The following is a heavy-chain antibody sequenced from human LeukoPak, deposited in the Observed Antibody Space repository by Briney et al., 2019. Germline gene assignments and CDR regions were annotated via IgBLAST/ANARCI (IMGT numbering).Heavy chain of an antibody. CDR1: GYTFTTYG. CDR3: AMILYCTTATCYYFDY. CDR2: ISAYSGNT. D-gene: IGHD2-2*01. J-gene: IGHJ4*02. Sequence: ASVKVSCKTSGYTFTTYGISWVRQAPGQGLEWMGWISAYSGNTNYAQKVQGRVTMTTDTSTSTAYMELRSLRSDDTAVYYCAMILYCTTATCYYFDYWGQGTLVTVSS. V-gene: IGHV1-18*01.